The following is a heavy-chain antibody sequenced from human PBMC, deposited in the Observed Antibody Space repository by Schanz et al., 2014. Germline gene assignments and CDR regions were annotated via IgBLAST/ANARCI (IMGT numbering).Heavy chain of an antibody. J-gene: IGHJ4*02. Sequence: EVQLVESGGGLVKPGGSLRLSCGVSGFTASSHSMNWVRQAPGKGLEWVSSISSRSSHIYYADSVKGRFTVPRDNAKNSVYLQMNGLRVEDTAVYYCVRERTNYGGNSYFFDHWGQGTLVTVSS. CDR1: GFTASSHS. CDR3: VRERTNYGGNSYFFDH. V-gene: IGHV3-21*01. D-gene: IGHD2-21*02. CDR2: ISSRSSHI.